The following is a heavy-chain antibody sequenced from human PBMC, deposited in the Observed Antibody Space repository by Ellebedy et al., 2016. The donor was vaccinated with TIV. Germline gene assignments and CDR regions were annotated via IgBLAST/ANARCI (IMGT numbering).Heavy chain of an antibody. D-gene: IGHD3-3*01. CDR1: SYTFTNYW. V-gene: IGHV5-51*01. Sequence: PGGSLRLSCKGSSYTFTNYWIGWVRRMPGKGLEWMGIIHPGDSDTRYNPSFQGQVTISADKSISTAYLQWSSLRASDTAVYYCARQATSYYDFWSGYYKGFDSWGQGTLVTVSS. CDR3: ARQATSYYDFWSGYYKGFDS. J-gene: IGHJ5*01. CDR2: IHPGDSDT.